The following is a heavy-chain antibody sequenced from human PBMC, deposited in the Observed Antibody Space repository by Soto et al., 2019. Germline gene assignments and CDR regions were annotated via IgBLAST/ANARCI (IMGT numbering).Heavy chain of an antibody. V-gene: IGHV1-69*01. D-gene: IGHD6-6*01. CDR3: ATRVFYSSSSFPEYYYYGMDV. Sequence: QVQLVQSGAEVKKPGSSVKVSCKASGGTFSSYAISWVRQAPGQGLEWMGGIIPIFGTANYAQKFQGRVTITADESTSTAYMELSSLRSEDTAVYYCATRVFYSSSSFPEYYYYGMDVWGQGTTVTVSS. CDR2: IIPIFGTA. J-gene: IGHJ6*02. CDR1: GGTFSSYA.